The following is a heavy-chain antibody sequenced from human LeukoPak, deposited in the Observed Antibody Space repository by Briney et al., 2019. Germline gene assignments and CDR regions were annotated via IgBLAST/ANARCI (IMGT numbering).Heavy chain of an antibody. J-gene: IGHJ4*02. V-gene: IGHV3-33*06. CDR3: AKELGSSSYYFDY. D-gene: IGHD6-13*01. CDR1: GFTFNTCG. CDR2: IWYDGTNK. Sequence: GGCLRLSCAASGFTFNTCGMHWVRQAPGKCLEWVAVIWYDGTNKYYADSVKGRFTISRDNSKNTLYLQMNSLRAEDTAVYYCAKELGSSSYYFDYWGQGTLVTVSS.